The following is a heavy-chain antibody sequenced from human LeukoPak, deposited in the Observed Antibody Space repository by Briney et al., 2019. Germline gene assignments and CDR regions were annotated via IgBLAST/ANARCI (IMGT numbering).Heavy chain of an antibody. V-gene: IGHV3-66*01. J-gene: IGHJ4*02. Sequence: GGSLRLSCVVSGFSVSNNYIIWVRQAPGNGLERVSVIYGDGRTSHSASVRGRFTIPRDNTRNSLFLQMYSLRAEDTAVYFCAREDGYCSGGNCYSYFDSWGQGTLVTVSA. D-gene: IGHD2-15*01. CDR2: IYGDGRT. CDR1: GFSVSNNY. CDR3: AREDGYCSGGNCYSYFDS.